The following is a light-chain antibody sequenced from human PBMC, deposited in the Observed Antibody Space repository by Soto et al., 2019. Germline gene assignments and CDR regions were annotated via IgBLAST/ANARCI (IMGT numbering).Light chain of an antibody. Sequence: DIVMTQSPDSLAVSLGERATINCESSQSVLFTSNNKNYLAWYQQKPGQPPKLHLSWASARESGVPERFSGSGSGTLFTLSISSLQAEDVAVYYCQQYYTLPLTFGGGTKVEIK. CDR1: QSVLFTSNNKNY. J-gene: IGKJ4*01. CDR3: QQYYTLPLT. CDR2: WAS. V-gene: IGKV4-1*01.